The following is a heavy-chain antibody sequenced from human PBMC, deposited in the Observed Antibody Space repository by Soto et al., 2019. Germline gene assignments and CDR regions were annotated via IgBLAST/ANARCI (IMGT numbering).Heavy chain of an antibody. D-gene: IGHD6-6*01. CDR2: ISYDGSNK. J-gene: IGHJ5*02. Sequence: GGSLRLSCAASGFTFSSYGMHWVRQAPGKGLEWVAVISYDGSNKYYADTVKGRFTISRDNSKNTLYLQMNSLRAEDTAVYYCASIADPRIAARPENWFDPWCQGTLVTVSS. CDR3: ASIADPRIAARPENWFDP. V-gene: IGHV3-30*03. CDR1: GFTFSSYG.